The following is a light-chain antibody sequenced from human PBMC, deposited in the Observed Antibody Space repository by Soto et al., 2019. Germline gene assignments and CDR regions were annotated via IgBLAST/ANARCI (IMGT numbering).Light chain of an antibody. CDR3: QQYNNWLPYT. J-gene: IGKJ2*01. CDR2: GAS. V-gene: IGKV3-15*01. CDR1: QSVSSN. Sequence: EIVMTQSPATLSVSPGERATLSCRASQSVSSNLAWYQHKPGQAPRLLIYGASTRATGIPGRFSGSGSGTEFTLTISSLQSEDFAVYYCQQYNNWLPYTFGQGTKLEIK.